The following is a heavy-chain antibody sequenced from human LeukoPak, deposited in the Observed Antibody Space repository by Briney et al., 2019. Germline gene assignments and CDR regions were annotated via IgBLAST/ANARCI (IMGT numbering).Heavy chain of an antibody. CDR1: GFTFSSYG. J-gene: IGHJ4*02. CDR3: AKGSTTSPGSDFDY. CDR2: ISGSGGST. D-gene: IGHD2-15*01. Sequence: GGSLRLSCAASGFTFSSYGMSWVRQAPGKGLEWVSAISGSGGSTYYADSVKGRFTISRDNSKNTLYLQMSSLRADDTAVYYCAKGSTTSPGSDFDYWGQGTLVTVSS. V-gene: IGHV3-23*01.